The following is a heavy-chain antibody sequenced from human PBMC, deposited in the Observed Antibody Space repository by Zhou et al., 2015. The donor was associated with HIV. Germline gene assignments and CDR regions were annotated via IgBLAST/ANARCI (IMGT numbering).Heavy chain of an antibody. CDR1: GYTFTSYY. CDR2: INPSGGST. D-gene: IGHD2-2*01. J-gene: IGHJ4*02. Sequence: QVQLVQSGAEVKKPGASVKVSCKASGYTFTSYYMHWVRQAPGQGLEWMGIINPSGGSTSYAQKFQGRVTMTRDTSTSTVYMELSSLRSEDTAVYYCARESSQPLSQGGFDYVGPGNPGHRLL. CDR3: ARESSQPLSQGGFDY. V-gene: IGHV1-46*01.